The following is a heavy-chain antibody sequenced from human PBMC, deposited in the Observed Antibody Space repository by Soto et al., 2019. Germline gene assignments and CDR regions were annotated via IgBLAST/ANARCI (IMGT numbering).Heavy chain of an antibody. CDR1: GGSFSGYY. D-gene: IGHD5-18*01. Sequence: PSETLSLTCVVYGGSFSGYYWSWIRQPPGKGLEWIGEINHSGSTNYNPSLKSRVTISVDTSENQFSLKLSSMTAADTAVYYCARVRSYGGGLDYWGKGTLVTVSS. V-gene: IGHV4-34*01. CDR3: ARVRSYGGGLDY. CDR2: INHSGST. J-gene: IGHJ4*02.